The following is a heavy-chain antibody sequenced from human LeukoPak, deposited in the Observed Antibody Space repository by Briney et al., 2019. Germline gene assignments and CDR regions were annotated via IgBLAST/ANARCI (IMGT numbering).Heavy chain of an antibody. CDR2: ISGSGGST. J-gene: IGHJ4*02. CDR3: ARDLPYVGATDY. V-gene: IGHV3-23*01. CDR1: GFTFSSYA. Sequence: GGSLRLSCAASGFTFSSYAMSWVRQAPGKGLEWVSAISGSGGSTYYADSVKGRFTISRDNSKNSLYLQMNSLRAEDTAVYYCARDLPYVGATDYWGQGTLVTVSS. D-gene: IGHD1-26*01.